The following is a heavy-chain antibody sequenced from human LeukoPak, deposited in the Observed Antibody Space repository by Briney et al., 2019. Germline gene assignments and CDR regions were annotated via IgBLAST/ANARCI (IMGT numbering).Heavy chain of an antibody. CDR3: ARTFYEHYYDSSGYYLLYFDY. D-gene: IGHD3-22*01. J-gene: IGHJ4*02. V-gene: IGHV4-59*01. CDR1: GGSISSYY. CDR2: IYYSGST. Sequence: SETLSLTCTVSGGSISSYYWSWIRQPPGKGLEWIGYIYYSGSTNYNPSLKSRVTISVDTSKNQFSLKLSSVTAADTAVYYCARTFYEHYYDSSGYYLLYFDYWGQGTLVTVSS.